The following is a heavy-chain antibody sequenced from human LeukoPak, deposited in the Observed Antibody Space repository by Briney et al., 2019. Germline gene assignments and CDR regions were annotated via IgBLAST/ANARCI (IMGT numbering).Heavy chain of an antibody. CDR2: INWNGGST. CDR3: ARFSAVAGTDY. D-gene: IGHD6-19*01. Sequence: GGSLRLSCAASGFTFDDHGMSWVRQAPGKGLEWVSGINWNGGSTGYADSVKGRLTISRDNAKNSLYLQMNSLRAEDTALYHCARFSAVAGTDYWGQGTQVTVSS. CDR1: GFTFDDHG. J-gene: IGHJ4*02. V-gene: IGHV3-20*01.